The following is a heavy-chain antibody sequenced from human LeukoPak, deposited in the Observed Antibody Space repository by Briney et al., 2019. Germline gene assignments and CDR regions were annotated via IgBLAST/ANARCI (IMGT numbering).Heavy chain of an antibody. CDR2: ISGSGGST. V-gene: IGHV3-23*01. D-gene: IGHD6-13*01. Sequence: PGGSLRLSCAASGFTFSNAWMSWVRQAPGKGLEWVSAISGSGGSTYYADSVKGRFTISRDNSKNTLYLQMNSLRAEDTAVYYCAKGGGTYSSSWYLKDYWGQGTLVTVSS. J-gene: IGHJ4*02. CDR1: GFTFSNAW. CDR3: AKGGGTYSSSWYLKDY.